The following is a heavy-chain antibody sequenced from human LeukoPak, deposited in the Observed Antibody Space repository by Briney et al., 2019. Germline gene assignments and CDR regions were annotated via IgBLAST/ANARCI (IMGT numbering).Heavy chain of an antibody. CDR3: ARQYYDFWSGDGAHAFDI. J-gene: IGHJ3*02. CDR1: GLTFSSYS. V-gene: IGHV3-21*01. CDR2: ISSSRNYI. Sequence: GGSLTLSWAPSGLTFSSYSMNWVRQAPGRGLEWVSSISSSRNYIYYADSVKGRFTITRDNAKNSLYLQMNSLRAEDTAVYYCARQYYDFWSGDGAHAFDIWGQGTMVTVSS. D-gene: IGHD3-3*01.